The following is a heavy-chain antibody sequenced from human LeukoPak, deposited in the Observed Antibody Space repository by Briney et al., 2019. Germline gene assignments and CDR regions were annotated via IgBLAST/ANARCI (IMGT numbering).Heavy chain of an antibody. CDR2: ISAYNGNT. J-gene: IGHJ3*02. D-gene: IGHD2-2*01. CDR3: ARVEPAADAFDI. CDR1: GYTFTSYG. Sequence: ASVKVSCKASGYTFTSYGISWVRQAPGQGLEWIGWISAYNGNTNYAQKLQGRVTMTTDTSTSTAYMELRSLRSDDRAVYYCARVEPAADAFDIWGQGTMVTVSS. V-gene: IGHV1-18*01.